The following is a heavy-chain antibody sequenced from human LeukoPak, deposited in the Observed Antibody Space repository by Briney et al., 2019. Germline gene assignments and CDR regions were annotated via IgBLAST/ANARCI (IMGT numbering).Heavy chain of an antibody. CDR3: ARWVATPRGYFDY. Sequence: SGPVLVKPTETLTPTCTVSGFSLSNARMGVSWIRQPPGKGLEWIGYIYYSGSTNYNPSLKSRVTISVDTSKNQFSLKLSSVSAANTAVYYCARWVATPRGYFDYWGQGALVTVSS. CDR1: GFSLSNARMG. J-gene: IGHJ4*02. D-gene: IGHD5-12*01. CDR2: IYYSGST. V-gene: IGHV4-61*01.